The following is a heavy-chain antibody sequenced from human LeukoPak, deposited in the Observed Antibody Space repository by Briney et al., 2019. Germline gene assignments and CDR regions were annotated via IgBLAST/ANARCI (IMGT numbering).Heavy chain of an antibody. D-gene: IGHD4-17*01. J-gene: IGHJ2*01. CDR2: IDIAGNT. CDR1: GFTLSNYD. V-gene: IGHV3-13*01. Sequence: PGGSLRLSCAASGFTLSNYDMHWVRQPTGEGLEWVSGIDIAGNTYYPGSVRGRFAISRENAENSLYLQMNSRRAGDTRVYYCARTTVTSGPYWYFDLWGRGTLVTVS. CDR3: ARTTVTSGPYWYFDL.